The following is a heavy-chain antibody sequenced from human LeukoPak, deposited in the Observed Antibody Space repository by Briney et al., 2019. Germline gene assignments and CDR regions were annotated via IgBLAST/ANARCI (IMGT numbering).Heavy chain of an antibody. J-gene: IGHJ5*02. D-gene: IGHD5-18*01. CDR1: GGTFSSYA. CDR3: NCGYSYGKASWFDP. CDR2: IIPILGIA. V-gene: IGHV1-69*04. Sequence: EASVKVSCKASGGTFSSYAISWVRQAPGQGLEWMGRIIPILGIANYAQKFQGRVTITADKSTSTAYMELSSLRSEDTAVYYCNCGYSYGKASWFDPWGQGTLVTVSS.